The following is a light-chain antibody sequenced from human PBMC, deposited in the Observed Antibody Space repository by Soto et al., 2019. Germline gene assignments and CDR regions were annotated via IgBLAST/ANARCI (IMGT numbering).Light chain of an antibody. CDR2: AAS. Sequence: EIQMTQSPSPLSASLGDRATISCRSSQSIRSYLNWYQQKPGKAPKLLIYAASSLQSGVPSRFSGSGSGTDFTLTISSLQPEDFAAYYCQQSYSTHSITFGQGTRLEIK. J-gene: IGKJ5*01. V-gene: IGKV1-39*01. CDR3: QQSYSTHSIT. CDR1: QSIRSY.